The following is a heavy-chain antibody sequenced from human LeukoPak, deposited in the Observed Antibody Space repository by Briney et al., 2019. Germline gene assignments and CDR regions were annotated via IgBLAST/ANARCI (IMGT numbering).Heavy chain of an antibody. D-gene: IGHD3-3*01. J-gene: IGHJ4*02. Sequence: GASVKVSCKASGYTFTSYDINWVRQATEQGLEWMGWMNPNSGNTGYAQKFQGRVTMTRNTSISTTYMELSSLRSEDTAVYYCARGDYVLRFLEWLLPPDYWGQGTLVTVSS. CDR2: MNPNSGNT. V-gene: IGHV1-8*01. CDR1: GYTFTSYD. CDR3: ARGDYVLRFLEWLLPPDY.